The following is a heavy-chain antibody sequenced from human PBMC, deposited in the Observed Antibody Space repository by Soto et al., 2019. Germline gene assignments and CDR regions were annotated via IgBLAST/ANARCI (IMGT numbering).Heavy chain of an antibody. V-gene: IGHV4-31*03. CDR1: GGSISSGGYY. J-gene: IGHJ6*02. CDR2: IYYSGST. D-gene: IGHD6-19*01. CDR3: ATDFPDSSGPTLGMAV. Sequence: QVQLQGSGPGLVKPSQTLSLTCTVSGGSISSGGYYWSWIRQHPGKGLEWIGYIYYSGSTYYNPSLKSRVTISVATSKSQFSLTLSSVTAADTAVYYCATDFPDSSGPTLGMAVWGPGTTVTVSS.